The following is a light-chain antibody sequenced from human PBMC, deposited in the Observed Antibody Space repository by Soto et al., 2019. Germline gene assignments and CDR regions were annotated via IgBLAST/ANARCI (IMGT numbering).Light chain of an antibody. CDR1: SSNIGNNY. Sequence: QSALTQPPSVSAAPGQKVTISCSGSSSNIGNNYVSWYQQLPGTAPKVLIYDNNKRPSGIPDRFSGSKSGTSATLGITGLQTGDEADYYCGTWDNSLSAVVFGGGTQLTVL. V-gene: IGLV1-51*01. J-gene: IGLJ2*01. CDR3: GTWDNSLSAVV. CDR2: DNN.